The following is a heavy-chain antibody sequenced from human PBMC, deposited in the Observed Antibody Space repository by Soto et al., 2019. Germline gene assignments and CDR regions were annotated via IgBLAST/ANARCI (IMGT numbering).Heavy chain of an antibody. CDR2: ISWNSGSI. D-gene: IGHD3-10*01. CDR3: AKDISLYGSGPQYY. J-gene: IGHJ4*02. V-gene: IGHV3-9*01. Sequence: GGSLRLSCAASGFTFDDYAMHWVRQAPGKGLEWVSGISWNSGSIGYADSVKGRFTISRDNAKNSLYLQMNSLRAEDTALYYCAKDISLYGSGPQYYWGQGTLVTVSS. CDR1: GFTFDDYA.